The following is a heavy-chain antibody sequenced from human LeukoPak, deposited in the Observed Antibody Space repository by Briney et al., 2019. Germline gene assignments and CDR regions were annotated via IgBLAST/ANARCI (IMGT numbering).Heavy chain of an antibody. Sequence: SETLSLTCSVSGDSISSSSYYWGRIRQPPGKGLEWIGSIFYSGSAYYTPSLKSRVTMSLDTSKNQFSLRLTSVTAADTAVYYCARQIAVVEPTDPNWFDSWGQGTLVTVSS. D-gene: IGHD2-21*01. V-gene: IGHV4-39*07. CDR1: GDSISSSSYY. J-gene: IGHJ5*01. CDR3: ARQIAVVEPTDPNWFDS. CDR2: IFYSGSA.